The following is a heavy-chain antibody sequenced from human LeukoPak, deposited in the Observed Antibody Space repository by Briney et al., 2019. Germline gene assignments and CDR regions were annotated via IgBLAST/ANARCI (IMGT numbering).Heavy chain of an antibody. CDR1: GYTFTSYD. Sequence: GASVKVSCKASGYTFTSYDINWVRQATGQGLEWMGWMNPNSGNTGYAQKFQGRVTMTRNTSISTAYMELSSLGSEDTAVYYCASFGMIDYGDHGQDYWGQGTLVTVSS. V-gene: IGHV1-8*01. CDR2: MNPNSGNT. J-gene: IGHJ4*02. CDR3: ASFGMIDYGDHGQDY. D-gene: IGHD4-17*01.